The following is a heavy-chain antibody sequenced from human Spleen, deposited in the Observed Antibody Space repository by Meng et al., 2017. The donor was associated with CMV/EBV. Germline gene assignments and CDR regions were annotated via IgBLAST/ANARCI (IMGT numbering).Heavy chain of an antibody. CDR1: GYTFTGYY. V-gene: IGHV1-2*02. J-gene: IGHJ4*02. CDR3: ARDDDISGFFDH. Sequence: CKASGYTFTGYYMHWVRQAPGQGLEWMGWMNPNNGGTNYAQKFQGRVTMTRDTSTSTVYMELRRLTYEDTAVYYCARDDDISGFFDHWGQGTLVTVSS. CDR2: MNPNNGGT. D-gene: IGHD3-3*02.